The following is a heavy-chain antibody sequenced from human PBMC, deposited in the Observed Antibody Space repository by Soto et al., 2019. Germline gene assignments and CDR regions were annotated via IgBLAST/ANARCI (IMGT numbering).Heavy chain of an antibody. CDR2: ISAYNGNT. CDR1: GGTFSSYT. D-gene: IGHD3-10*01. Sequence: ASVKVSCKASGGTFSSYTISWVRQAPGQGLEWMGWISAYNGNTNYAQKLQGRVTMTTDTSTSTAYMELRSLRSDDTAVYYCASTYYYGSGSWGYWGQGTLVTVSS. CDR3: ASTYYYGSGSWGY. J-gene: IGHJ4*02. V-gene: IGHV1-18*01.